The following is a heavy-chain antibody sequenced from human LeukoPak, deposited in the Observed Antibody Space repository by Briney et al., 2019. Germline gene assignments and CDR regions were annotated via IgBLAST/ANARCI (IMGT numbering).Heavy chain of an antibody. D-gene: IGHD2-21*02. Sequence: GGSLRLSCAPSGFTVSSNYMSWVRQAPGKGLEWVSVIYSGGSTYYADSVKGRFTISRDNSKNTLYLQMNSLRAEDTAVYYCAKDMVVVVTAIRCLFDYWGQGTLVTVSS. CDR1: GFTVSSNY. J-gene: IGHJ4*02. CDR2: IYSGGST. V-gene: IGHV3-53*01. CDR3: AKDMVVVVTAIRCLFDY.